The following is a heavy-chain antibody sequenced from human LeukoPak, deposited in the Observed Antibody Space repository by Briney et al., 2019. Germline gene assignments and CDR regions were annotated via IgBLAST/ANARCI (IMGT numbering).Heavy chain of an antibody. Sequence: ASVKVSCKASGYTFTGYYMHWVRQAPGQGLEWMGWINPNSGGTNYAQKFQGRVTMTRDTSISTAYMELSRLRSDDTAVYYCARATPQRRSGFDYWGQGTLVTVSS. J-gene: IGHJ4*02. CDR3: ARATPQRRSGFDY. V-gene: IGHV1-2*02. CDR2: INPNSGGT. CDR1: GYTFTGYY. D-gene: IGHD2-15*01.